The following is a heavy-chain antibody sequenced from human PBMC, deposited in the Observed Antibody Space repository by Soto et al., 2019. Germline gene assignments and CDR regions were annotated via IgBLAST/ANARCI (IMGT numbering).Heavy chain of an antibody. Sequence: SETLSLTCTVSGGSISSGDYYWSWIRQPPGKGLEWIGYIYYSGSTYYNPSLKSRVTISVDTSKNQSSLKLSSVTAADTAVYYCATSMVRGGNWFDPWGQGTLVTVSS. V-gene: IGHV4-30-4*01. CDR2: IYYSGST. CDR1: GGSISSGDYY. J-gene: IGHJ5*02. D-gene: IGHD3-10*01. CDR3: ATSMVRGGNWFDP.